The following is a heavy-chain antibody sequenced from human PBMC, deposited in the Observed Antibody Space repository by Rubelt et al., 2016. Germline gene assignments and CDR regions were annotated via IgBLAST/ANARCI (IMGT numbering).Heavy chain of an antibody. CDR1: GFTFSSYG. V-gene: IGHV3-33*01. CDR3: ARVGLGRWEVVAATLDY. J-gene: IGHJ4*02. Sequence: GGVVQPGRSLRLSCAASGFTFSSYGMHWVRQAPGKGLEWVAVIWYDGSNKYYADSVKGRFTISRDNSKNTLYLQMNSRRAAETAVYYWARVGLGRWEVVAATLDYWGQGTLVTVSS. D-gene: IGHD2-15*01. CDR2: IWYDGSNK.